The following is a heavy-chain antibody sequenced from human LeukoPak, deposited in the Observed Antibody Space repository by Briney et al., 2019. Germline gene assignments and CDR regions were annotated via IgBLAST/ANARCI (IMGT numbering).Heavy chain of an antibody. CDR3: VRRFSGSYYYGH. CDR2: IRTKASNYAT. CDR1: GFTLSGSA. V-gene: IGHV3-73*01. D-gene: IGHD1-26*01. J-gene: IGHJ4*02. Sequence: GGSLTLSCAASGFTLSGSAMQWVRQAPGKGLEWVGRIRTKASNYATAYGAAVQSRFLISREDSKNMAFLQMNGLKTEDTAVYYCVRRFSGSYYYGHWGQGTLVTVSS.